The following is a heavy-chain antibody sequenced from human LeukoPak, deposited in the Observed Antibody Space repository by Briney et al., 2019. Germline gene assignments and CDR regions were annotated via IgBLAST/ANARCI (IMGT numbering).Heavy chain of an antibody. V-gene: IGHV4-34*01. J-gene: IGHJ2*01. CDR3: ARVYYSSSYDYWYFDL. D-gene: IGHD6-13*01. Sequence: SETLSLTCAVYGGSFSGYYWSWIRQPPGKGLEWIGEINHSGSTNSNPSLKSRVTISVDTSKNQFSLKLSSVTAADTAVYYCARVYYSSSYDYWYFDLWGRGTLVTVSS. CDR1: GGSFSGYY. CDR2: INHSGST.